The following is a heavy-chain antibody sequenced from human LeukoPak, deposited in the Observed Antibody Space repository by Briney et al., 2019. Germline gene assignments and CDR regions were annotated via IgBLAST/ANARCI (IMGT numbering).Heavy chain of an antibody. CDR2: INHSGST. CDR1: GGSFSGYY. J-gene: IGHJ3*01. CDR3: ARVSCSSTSCPRRDALDV. D-gene: IGHD2-2*01. V-gene: IGHV4-34*01. Sequence: SETLSLTCAVYGGSFSGYYWSWIRQPPGKGLEWIGEINHSGSTNYNPSLKSRVTISVDTSKDQFSLKLSSVTAADTAVYYCARVSCSSTSCPRRDALDVWGQGTMVTVSS.